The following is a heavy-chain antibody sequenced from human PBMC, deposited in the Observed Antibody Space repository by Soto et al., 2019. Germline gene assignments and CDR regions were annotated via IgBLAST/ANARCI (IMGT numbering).Heavy chain of an antibody. V-gene: IGHV3-23*01. J-gene: IGHJ4*02. D-gene: IGHD3-10*01. CDR2: IGNYGGDI. CDR3: AKNYLGPYPFDY. Sequence: GGSLRLSGAASAFTFSNYAMAWVRQAPGKGLEWVSSIGNYGGDISYADSVKGRFTISRDNSKNTLYLQMDSLRAEDTAVYYCAKNYLGPYPFDYWGQGTLVTVSS. CDR1: AFTFSNYA.